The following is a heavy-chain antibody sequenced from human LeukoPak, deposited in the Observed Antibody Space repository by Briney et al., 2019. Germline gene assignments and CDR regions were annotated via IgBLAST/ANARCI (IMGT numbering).Heavy chain of an antibody. V-gene: IGHV4-34*01. CDR1: GGSFSGYY. Sequence: SETLSLTCAVYGGSFSGYYWSWIRQPPGKGLEWIGEINHSGSTNYNPSLKSRVTMSVDTSKNQFSLKLSSVTAADTAVYYCARGLISRYFDYWGQGTLVTVSS. J-gene: IGHJ4*02. CDR3: ARGLISRYFDY. D-gene: IGHD3-16*01. CDR2: INHSGST.